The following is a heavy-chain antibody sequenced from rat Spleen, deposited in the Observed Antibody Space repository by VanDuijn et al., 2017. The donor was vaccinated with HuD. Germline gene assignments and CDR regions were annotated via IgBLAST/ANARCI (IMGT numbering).Heavy chain of an antibody. Sequence: QVQLKESGPGLVQPSQTLSLTCTVSGFSLPSYGVSWVRQPPGKGLEWMGAIWSGGSTDYNSALKSRLSISRDTSKSQVFLKMNSLQTEDTAIYFCARDYSGDGVMDAWGQGASVTVSS. V-gene: IGHV2-15*01. CDR3: ARDYSGDGVMDA. D-gene: IGHD1-1*01. CDR2: IWSGGST. CDR1: GFSLPSYG. J-gene: IGHJ4*01.